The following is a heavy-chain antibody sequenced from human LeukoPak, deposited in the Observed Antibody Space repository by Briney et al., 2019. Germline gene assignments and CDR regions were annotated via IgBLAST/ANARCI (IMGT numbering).Heavy chain of an antibody. CDR2: MNPNSGNT. Sequence: ASVKVSCKASGYTFTSYDINWVRQATGQGLEWMGWMNPNSGNTGYAQKFQGRVTMTRNTSISTAYMELSSLRSEDTAVYYCAREGCYYGSGSYHMIDYWGQGTLVTVSS. CDR1: GYTFTSYD. D-gene: IGHD3-10*01. V-gene: IGHV1-8*01. J-gene: IGHJ4*02. CDR3: AREGCYYGSGSYHMIDY.